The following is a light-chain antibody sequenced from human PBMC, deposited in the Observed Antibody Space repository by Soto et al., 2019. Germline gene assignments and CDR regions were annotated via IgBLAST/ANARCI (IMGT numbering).Light chain of an antibody. CDR2: EVS. J-gene: IGLJ2*01. CDR3: SSYVNYNTFVI. CDR1: SRDVGGYNY. Sequence: QSALTQPASVSGSPGQSITISCTGTSRDVGGYNYVSWHQQHPGKAPKVVITEVSNRPSGVSNHFSGSKSGNTASLTISGLQAEDEADYYCSSYVNYNTFVIFGGGTKLTVL. V-gene: IGLV2-14*01.